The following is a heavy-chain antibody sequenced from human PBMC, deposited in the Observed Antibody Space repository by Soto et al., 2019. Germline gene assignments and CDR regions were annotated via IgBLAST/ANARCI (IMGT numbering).Heavy chain of an antibody. CDR3: ARGVGTYYYYHGMDV. J-gene: IGHJ6*02. V-gene: IGHV4-34*01. Sequence: SETLSLTCSVYGGSFIGYYWIWIRQPPGTVVEWIGEINHSGSTNYNPALKSRVTISVDTSKNQFSLKLSSVTAADPAVYYCARGVGTYYYYHGMDVWGQGTTVTVSS. CDR1: GGSFIGYY. CDR2: INHSGST. D-gene: IGHD1-1*01.